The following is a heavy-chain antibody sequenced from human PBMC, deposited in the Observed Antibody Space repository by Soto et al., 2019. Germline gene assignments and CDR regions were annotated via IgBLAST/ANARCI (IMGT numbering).Heavy chain of an antibody. Sequence: SETPSLTCNVSGGTISTSRSYWAWIKQPPGKGLEWLANIFYSGSTYYNPSLASRVTVSVDTSKNEFSLKLRSVTAADTAVYYCARQPTTGDTDLWFDPWGQGTLVTVSS. CDR1: GGTISTSRSY. J-gene: IGHJ5*02. D-gene: IGHD2-21*01. CDR2: IFYSGST. CDR3: ARQPTTGDTDLWFDP. V-gene: IGHV4-39*01.